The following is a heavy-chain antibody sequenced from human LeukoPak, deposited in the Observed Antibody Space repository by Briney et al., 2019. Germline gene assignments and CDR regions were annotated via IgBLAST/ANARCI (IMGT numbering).Heavy chain of an antibody. D-gene: IGHD3-16*01. CDR3: ASGGHPDY. Sequence: PGGSLRLSCAASGFTFSSYAMHWVRQAPGKGLEWVAVISYDGSNKYYADSVKGRFTISRDNSKNTLYLQMNSLRAEDTAVYYCASGGHPDYWGQGALVTVAS. J-gene: IGHJ4*02. CDR1: GFTFSSYA. CDR2: ISYDGSNK. V-gene: IGHV3-30-3*01.